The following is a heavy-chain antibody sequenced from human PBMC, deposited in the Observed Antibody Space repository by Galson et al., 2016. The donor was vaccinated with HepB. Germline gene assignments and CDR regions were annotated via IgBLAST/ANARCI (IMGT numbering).Heavy chain of an antibody. D-gene: IGHD6-19*01. J-gene: IGHJ4*02. CDR3: AREHSSGLSDY. CDR2: ITPIFGRT. CDR1: GGTFSRNS. Sequence: SVKVSCKASGGTFSRNSISWVRQALGQGFQWMGGITPIFGRTYYAQKFQGRVTLTADESRTTAYMELSSLRSEDTAVYYCAREHSSGLSDYWGQGTLVTVSS. V-gene: IGHV1-69*13.